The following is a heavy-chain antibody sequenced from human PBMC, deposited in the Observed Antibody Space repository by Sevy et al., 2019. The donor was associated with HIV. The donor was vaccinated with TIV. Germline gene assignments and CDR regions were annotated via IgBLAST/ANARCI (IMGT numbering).Heavy chain of an antibody. J-gene: IGHJ4*02. CDR2: ISGSGGST. V-gene: IGHV3-23*01. D-gene: IGHD1-26*01. Sequence: GGSLRLSCAASGFTFRSYVMNWVRQAPGKGPEWVSGISGSGGSTYYADSVKGRFTISRDNYKDTLYLQMNSLRAEDTAVYYCAKDGGVGATHFDYWGQGTLVTVSS. CDR1: GFTFRSYV. CDR3: AKDGGVGATHFDY.